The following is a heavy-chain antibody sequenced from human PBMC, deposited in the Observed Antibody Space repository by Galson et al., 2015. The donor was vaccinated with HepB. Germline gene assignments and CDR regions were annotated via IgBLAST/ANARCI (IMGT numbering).Heavy chain of an antibody. J-gene: IGHJ4*02. CDR1: GYTFTSYA. CDR3: ARAPTRTYYYDSSGYYLDY. Sequence: SVKVSCKASGYTFTSYAMHWVRQAPGQRLEWMGWINAGNGNTKYSQKFQGRVTITRDTSASTAYMELSSLRSEDTAVYYCARAPTRTYYYDSSGYYLDYWGQGTLVTVSS. D-gene: IGHD3-22*01. CDR2: INAGNGNT. V-gene: IGHV1-3*01.